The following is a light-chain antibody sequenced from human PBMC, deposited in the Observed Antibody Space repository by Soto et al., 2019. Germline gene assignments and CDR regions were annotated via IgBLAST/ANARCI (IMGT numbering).Light chain of an antibody. CDR3: CSYAGGPYV. Sequence: QSALTQPRSVSGSPGQSVTISCTGTSSDVGGYNYVSWYQQHPGKAPKFMIYDVIKRPSGVPDRFSGSKSGNTASLTISGLQPEDEADYYCCSYAGGPYVFGTGTKLTVL. CDR2: DVI. J-gene: IGLJ1*01. CDR1: SSDVGGYNY. V-gene: IGLV2-11*01.